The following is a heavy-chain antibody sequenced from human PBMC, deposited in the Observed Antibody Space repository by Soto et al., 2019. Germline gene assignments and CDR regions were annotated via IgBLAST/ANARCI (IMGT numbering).Heavy chain of an antibody. Sequence: QVQLVQSGAEVKKPGSSVRVSCKTSGGNFKNYGLSWVRQAPGRGLEWMGGIVPSFGMANYGQIFQGRVTITADESTATVDMELSSLKYEDTAIYYCARGIAALGFPFWGQGTLVTVSS. CDR2: IVPSFGMA. CDR1: GGNFKNYG. CDR3: ARGIAALGFPF. J-gene: IGHJ4*02. V-gene: IGHV1-69*12. D-gene: IGHD2-21*01.